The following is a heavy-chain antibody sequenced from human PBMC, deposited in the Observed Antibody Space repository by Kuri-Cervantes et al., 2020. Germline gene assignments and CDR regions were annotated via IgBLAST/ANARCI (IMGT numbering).Heavy chain of an antibody. CDR2: INPNSGGT. D-gene: IGHD5-12*01. V-gene: IGHV1-2*02. CDR1: GYTFTGYY. J-gene: IGHJ6*02. Sequence: ASVKVSCKASGYTFTGYYMHWVRQAPGQGLEWMGWINPNSGGTNYAQKFQGRVTMTRDTSISTAYMELSRLRSDDTAVYYCARDASGYGENYYYYGMDVWGQGTTVTVSS. CDR3: ARDASGYGENYYYYGMDV.